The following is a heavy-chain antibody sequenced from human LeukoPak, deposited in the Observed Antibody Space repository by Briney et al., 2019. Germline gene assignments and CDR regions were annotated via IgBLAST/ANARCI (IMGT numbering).Heavy chain of an antibody. Sequence: PGESLKISCKVSGYSFSSYWIGWVRQMPGEGLEWMGIIYPGDSDAKYSPSFQGQVTISADKSISTAYLQWSSLKASDTAIYYCARAGGNASPYHYYYMDVWGKGTTVTVSS. CDR1: GYSFSSYW. D-gene: IGHD2-2*01. CDR2: IYPGDSDA. V-gene: IGHV5-51*01. J-gene: IGHJ6*03. CDR3: ARAGGNASPYHYYYMDV.